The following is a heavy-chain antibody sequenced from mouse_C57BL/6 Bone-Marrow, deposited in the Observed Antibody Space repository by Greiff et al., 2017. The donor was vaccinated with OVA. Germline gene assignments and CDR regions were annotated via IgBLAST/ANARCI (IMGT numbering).Heavy chain of an antibody. Sequence: EVQLQESGGDLVKPGGSLKLSCAASGFTFSSYGMSWVRQTPDKRLEWVATISSGGSYTYYPDSVKGRFTISRDNAKNTLYLQMSSLKSEDTAMYYCARQGSHYYASPLDYWGQGTTLTVSS. CDR1: GFTFSSYG. V-gene: IGHV5-6*01. CDR2: ISSGGSYT. CDR3: ARQGSHYYASPLDY. J-gene: IGHJ2*01. D-gene: IGHD1-1*01.